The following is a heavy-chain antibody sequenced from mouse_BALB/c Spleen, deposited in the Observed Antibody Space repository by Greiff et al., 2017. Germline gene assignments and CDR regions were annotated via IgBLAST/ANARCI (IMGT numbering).Heavy chain of an antibody. D-gene: IGHD1-1*01. J-gene: IGHJ4*01. CDR3: AGITTVVAPYYAMDY. Sequence: EVQVVESGGGLVKPGGSLKLSCAASGFTFSSYGMSWVRQTPDKRLELVATINSNGGSTYYPDSVKGRFTISRDNAKNTLYLQMSSLKSEDTAMYYCAGITTVVAPYYAMDYWGQGTSVTVSS. CDR2: INSNGGST. V-gene: IGHV5-6-3*01. CDR1: GFTFSSYG.